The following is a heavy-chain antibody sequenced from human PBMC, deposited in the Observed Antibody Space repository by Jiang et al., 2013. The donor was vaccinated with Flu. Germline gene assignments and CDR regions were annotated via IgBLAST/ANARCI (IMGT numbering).Heavy chain of an antibody. CDR3: ARNSATWHGRGSGTESWFDP. V-gene: IGHV4-59*02. J-gene: IGHJ5*02. CDR1: GGSVTRSY. D-gene: IGHD6-13*01. CDR2: FYSVGIP. Sequence: KPSETLSLTCNVSGGSVTRSYWTWIRQPPGKGLEWIGYFYSVGIPCQPALRSRVTMSVDTSKNLVSLKLTSVTAADTAVYYCARNSATWHGRGSGTESWFDPWGQGTLVTVSS.